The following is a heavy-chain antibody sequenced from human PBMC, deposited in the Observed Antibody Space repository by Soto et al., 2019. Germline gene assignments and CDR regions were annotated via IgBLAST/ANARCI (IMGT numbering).Heavy chain of an antibody. D-gene: IGHD1-20*01. CDR2: ISAYNGNT. CDR3: ARDLGASLYNWNPGPPYYMDV. Sequence: QVQLVQSGAEVKKPGASVKVSCKASGYTFTSYGISWVRQAPGQGLEWMGWISAYNGNTNYAQKLQGRVTMTTDTSTSTAYMELRSLRSDDTAVYYCARDLGASLYNWNPGPPYYMDVWGKGTTVTVSS. J-gene: IGHJ6*03. CDR1: GYTFTSYG. V-gene: IGHV1-18*01.